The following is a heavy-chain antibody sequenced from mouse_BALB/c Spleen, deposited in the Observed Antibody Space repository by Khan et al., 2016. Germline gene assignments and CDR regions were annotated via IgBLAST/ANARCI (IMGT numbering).Heavy chain of an antibody. J-gene: IGHJ3*01. CDR1: GFNIKDTY. Sequence: VQLQQSGAELVKPGASVKLSCTASGFNIKDTYIHWVKQRPEQGLEWIGRIDPANDNTKYDPKFQGKATITADTSSITAYLQLSSLTSEDTAVXYCARGVYDYGFAYWGQGTLVTVSA. CDR2: IDPANDNT. CDR3: ARGVYDYGFAY. V-gene: IGHV14-3*02. D-gene: IGHD2-4*01.